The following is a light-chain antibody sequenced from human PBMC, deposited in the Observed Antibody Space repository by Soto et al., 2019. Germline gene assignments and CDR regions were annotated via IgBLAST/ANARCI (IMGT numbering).Light chain of an antibody. Sequence: ELVLTQSPATLSLSPGKRATLSCRASQSVSSHLAWYQQKPGQAPRLLMYDTFNRATGIPARFNGSGSGTDFTLTISSLEPQDFAVYYCQQRSNWPPGYTFGQGTKLEIK. CDR2: DTF. V-gene: IGKV3-11*01. CDR1: QSVSSH. J-gene: IGKJ2*01. CDR3: QQRSNWPPGYT.